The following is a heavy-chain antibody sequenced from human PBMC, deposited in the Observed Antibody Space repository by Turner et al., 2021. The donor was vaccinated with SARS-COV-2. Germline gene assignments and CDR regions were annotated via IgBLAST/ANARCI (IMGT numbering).Heavy chain of an antibody. CDR2: INHRGST. CDR3: ARGYYNAAYSSGWYVYNAEYFQN. J-gene: IGHJ1*01. Sequence: SWIRQPPGKGLEWIGEINHRGSTNYNPSLKSRVTISVDTSKNQFSLKLSSVTAADTAVYYCARGYYNAAYSSGWYVYNAEYFQNWGQGTLVTVSS. D-gene: IGHD6-19*01. V-gene: IGHV4-34*01.